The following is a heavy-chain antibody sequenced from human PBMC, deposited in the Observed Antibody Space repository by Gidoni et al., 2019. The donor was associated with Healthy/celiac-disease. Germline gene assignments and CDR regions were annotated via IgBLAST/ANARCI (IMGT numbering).Heavy chain of an antibody. J-gene: IGHJ4*02. Sequence: EVQLVESGGGLIQPGGSLRLSCAASGFTVSSNYMSWVRQAPGKGLEWVSVIYSGGSTYYADSVKGRFTISRDNSKNTLYLQMNSLRAEDTAVYYCARVKVGATTGFDYWGQGTLVTVSS. V-gene: IGHV3-53*01. D-gene: IGHD1-26*01. CDR3: ARVKVGATTGFDY. CDR1: GFTVSSNY. CDR2: IYSGGST.